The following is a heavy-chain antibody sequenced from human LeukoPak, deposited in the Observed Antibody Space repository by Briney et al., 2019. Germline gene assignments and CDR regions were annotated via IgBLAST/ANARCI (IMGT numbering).Heavy chain of an antibody. CDR2: IYASGST. V-gene: IGHV4-4*07. J-gene: IGHJ4*02. Sequence: SETLSLTCSVSGGSISNYYWSWIRQPAGKGLEWIGHIYASGSTNHNPSLKSRVTMSVDTPKNQFSLKLSSVTAAGTAMYYCARGRPYSASYYDSDYWGQGTLVTVSS. D-gene: IGHD1-26*01. CDR3: ARGRPYSASYYDSDY. CDR1: GGSISNYY.